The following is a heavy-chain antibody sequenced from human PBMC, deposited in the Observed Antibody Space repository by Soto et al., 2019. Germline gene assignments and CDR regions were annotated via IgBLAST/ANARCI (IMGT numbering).Heavy chain of an antibody. D-gene: IGHD3-10*01. CDR2: IYLSGST. V-gene: IGHV4-4*02. CDR1: GGSISSSNW. J-gene: IGHJ4*02. Sequence: SETLSLTCAVSGGSISSSNWWSWVRQPPGKGLEWIGEIYLSGSTNYNPSLKSRVTILVDKSKNQFSLKLSFVTAADTAVYYCARDYYAASDYWGQGTLVTVSS. CDR3: ARDYYAASDY.